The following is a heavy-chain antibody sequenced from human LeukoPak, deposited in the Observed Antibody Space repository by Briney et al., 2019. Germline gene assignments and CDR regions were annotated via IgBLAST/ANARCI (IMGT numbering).Heavy chain of an antibody. D-gene: IGHD6-13*01. CDR1: GGSISGYY. Sequence: SETLSLTCTVSGGSISGYYWSWIRQPPGERQEWVGYISYSGITNYNPSLKSRLTISVDTSKNQFSLKLSSVTAADTAVYYCAKDLSRLWGSSPLDYWGQGTLVTVSS. CDR2: ISYSGIT. J-gene: IGHJ4*02. V-gene: IGHV4-59*12. CDR3: AKDLSRLWGSSPLDY.